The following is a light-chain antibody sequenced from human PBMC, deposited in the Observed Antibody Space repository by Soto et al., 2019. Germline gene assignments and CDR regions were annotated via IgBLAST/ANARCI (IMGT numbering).Light chain of an antibody. CDR1: QSLRHSNGYNY. Sequence: IVMTQSPLSLPVTPGEPASISCRSSQSLRHSNGYNYLDWYLQKPGPSLQLLIYLGSNRASGDSYRLRGSGSGTDFTLKISRVEAEDVGVYYCVQALQTLTFGGGTKVEIK. J-gene: IGKJ4*01. CDR2: LGS. V-gene: IGKV2-28*01. CDR3: VQALQTLT.